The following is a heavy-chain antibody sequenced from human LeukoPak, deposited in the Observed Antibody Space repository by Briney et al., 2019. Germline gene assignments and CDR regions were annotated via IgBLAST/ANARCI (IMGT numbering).Heavy chain of an antibody. D-gene: IGHD3-22*01. V-gene: IGHV4-4*07. J-gene: IGHJ4*02. CDR1: GGSISSYY. CDR2: IYTSGST. CDR3: ARDTYYYDSSGYSPFDY. Sequence: SETLSLTCTVSGGSISSYYWSWIRQPAGKGLEWIGRIYTSGSTNYNPSLKSRVTMSVDTSKNQFSLKLSSVTAADTAVYYCARDTYYYDSSGYSPFDYWGQGTLVTVSS.